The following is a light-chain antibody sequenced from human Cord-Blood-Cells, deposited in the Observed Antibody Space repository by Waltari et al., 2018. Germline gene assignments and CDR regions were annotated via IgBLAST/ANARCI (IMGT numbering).Light chain of an antibody. CDR2: GAS. Sequence: EIVMTQSPATLSVSPGERATLSCRARQSVSSNLAWYQQKPGQAPRLLIYGASTRATGIPARFSGSVSGTEFTLTISSLQSEDFAVYYCQQYNNGPPYSFGQGTKLEIK. V-gene: IGKV3-15*01. CDR1: QSVSSN. CDR3: QQYNNGPPYS. J-gene: IGKJ2*03.